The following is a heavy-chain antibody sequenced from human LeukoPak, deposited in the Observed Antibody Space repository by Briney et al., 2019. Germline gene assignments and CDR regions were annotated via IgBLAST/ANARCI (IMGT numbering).Heavy chain of an antibody. CDR1: GGSVSSGSYY. CDR2: IYYSGST. J-gene: IGHJ3*02. Sequence: SETLSLTCTVSGGSVSSGSYYWSWLRQPPGKGLEWIGYIYYSGSTNYNPSLRSRVTISVDTSKNQFSLKLSSVTAADTAVYYCARGLYLVAGTGDAFDIWGQGTMVTVSS. D-gene: IGHD6-19*01. V-gene: IGHV4-61*01. CDR3: ARGLYLVAGTGDAFDI.